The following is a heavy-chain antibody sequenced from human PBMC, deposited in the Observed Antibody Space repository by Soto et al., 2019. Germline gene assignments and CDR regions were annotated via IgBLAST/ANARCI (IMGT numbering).Heavy chain of an antibody. CDR3: AKEKDYEYVWGSYRYTSDY. J-gene: IGHJ4*02. V-gene: IGHV3-23*01. D-gene: IGHD3-16*02. CDR2: ISGRGST. Sequence: GGSLRLSCEASGFTFSSYAMSWVRQVPGKGLEWVSGISGRGSTNYADSVKGRFAISRDNSKNILYLQMNSLRAKDTAVYYCAKEKDYEYVWGSYRYTSDYWGQGTLVTVSS. CDR1: GFTFSSYA.